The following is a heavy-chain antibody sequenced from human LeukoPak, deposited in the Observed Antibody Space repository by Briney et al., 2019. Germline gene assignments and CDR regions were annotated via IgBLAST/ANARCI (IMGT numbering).Heavy chain of an antibody. J-gene: IGHJ4*02. Sequence: ASETLSLTCTVSGGSISSYYWSWIRQPPGKGLEWIGYIYYSGSTNYNPSLKSRVTISVDTSKNQFSLKLSSVTAADTAVYYCARDITMGATTGGFFDYWGQGTLVTVSS. CDR1: GGSISSYY. V-gene: IGHV4-59*12. CDR3: ARDITMGATTGGFFDY. CDR2: IYYSGST. D-gene: IGHD1-26*01.